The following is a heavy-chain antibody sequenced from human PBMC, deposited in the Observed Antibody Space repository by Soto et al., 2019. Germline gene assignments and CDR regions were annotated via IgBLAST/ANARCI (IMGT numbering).Heavy chain of an antibody. V-gene: IGHV2-5*02. D-gene: IGHD3-10*01. CDR2: IYWDDDK. CDR1: GFSLTTSGVG. J-gene: IGHJ4*02. Sequence: QITLKESGPTLVRPTQTLTLTCTFSGFSLTTSGVGVGWIRQPPGKALEWLAVIYWDDDKRYSSSLKSRLTITTDTSKNPVVLTMTNMDPVDTATYYCAHHPYYGLGSYSFDYWGQGTLVTVSS. CDR3: AHHPYYGLGSYSFDY.